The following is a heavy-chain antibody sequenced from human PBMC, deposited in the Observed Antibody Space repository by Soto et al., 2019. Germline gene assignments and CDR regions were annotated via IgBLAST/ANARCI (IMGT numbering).Heavy chain of an antibody. J-gene: IGHJ6*02. D-gene: IGHD2-15*01. CDR1: GYTFTSDD. CDR3: AIVGYCSGGSCYWGSPYSYGMDV. Sequence: QVQLVQYGAEVKKPGASVKVSCKASGYTFTSDDINWVRQATGQGLEWMGWMNANSGNTGYAQKFHGRVSLTRNTSTRTAYMELRSLRSDDTAVYYCAIVGYCSGGSCYWGSPYSYGMDVWGQGTTVTVSS. V-gene: IGHV1-8*01. CDR2: MNANSGNT.